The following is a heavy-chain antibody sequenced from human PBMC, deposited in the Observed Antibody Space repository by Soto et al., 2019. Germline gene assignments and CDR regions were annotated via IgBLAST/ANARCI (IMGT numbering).Heavy chain of an antibody. D-gene: IGHD1-7*01. CDR1: GFSLSNNGLC. CDR3: AKLGPSDLDAFDI. Sequence: QITLKESGPTLVQPTQTLTLTCTFPGFSLSNNGLCVGWIRQPPGKALEWLALLYLEDDKRDSPSLKSRLTITQDTSTNHVVLTITNMDPVDTATYYCAKLGPSDLDAFDIWGQVTMVTVAS. CDR2: LYLEDDK. J-gene: IGHJ3*02. V-gene: IGHV2-5*02.